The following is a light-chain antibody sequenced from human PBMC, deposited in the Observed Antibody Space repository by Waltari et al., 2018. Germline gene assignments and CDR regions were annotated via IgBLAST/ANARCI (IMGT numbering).Light chain of an antibody. V-gene: IGLV3-21*04. CDR1: NIGRKR. CDR2: YDS. Sequence: YPVTQSPSVSVAPGDTARLTCGVDNIGRKRVHWSQQRPGQAPVLVISYDSDRPSGIPERFSGSNSGNTATLTISWVEAEDEADYYCLVWHSTIDHQGVFGGGTKLTVL. J-gene: IGLJ2*01. CDR3: LVWHSTIDHQGV.